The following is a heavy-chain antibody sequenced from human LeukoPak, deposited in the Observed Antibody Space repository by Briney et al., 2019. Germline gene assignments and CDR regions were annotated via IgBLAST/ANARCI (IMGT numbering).Heavy chain of an antibody. Sequence: SETLSLTCTVSSYSISSGYYWGWIRQPPGKGLEWIGSIYHSGSTYYNPSLKSRVTMSVDTSKNQFSLKLSSVTAADTAVYYCARAGYSSGWYAFDPWGQGTLVTVSS. CDR3: ARAGYSSGWYAFDP. V-gene: IGHV4-38-2*02. CDR2: IYHSGST. D-gene: IGHD6-19*01. J-gene: IGHJ5*02. CDR1: SYSISSGYY.